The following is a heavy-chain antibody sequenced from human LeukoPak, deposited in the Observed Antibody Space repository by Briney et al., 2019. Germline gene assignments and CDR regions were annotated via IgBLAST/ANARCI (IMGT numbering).Heavy chain of an antibody. Sequence: SVKVSCKASGGTFSSYAISWVLQAPGQGLEWMGRIIPILGIANYAQKFQGRVTITADKSTSTAYMELSSLRSEDTAVYYCAREEGILTGYYNDASDIWGQGTMVTVSS. CDR1: GGTFSSYA. CDR3: AREEGILTGYYNDASDI. J-gene: IGHJ3*02. CDR2: IIPILGIA. V-gene: IGHV1-69*04. D-gene: IGHD3-9*01.